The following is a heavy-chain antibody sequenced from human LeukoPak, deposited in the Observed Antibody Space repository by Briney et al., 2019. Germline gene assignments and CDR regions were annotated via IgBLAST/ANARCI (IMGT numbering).Heavy chain of an antibody. J-gene: IGHJ5*02. Sequence: SETLSLTCTVSGGSISSGGYYWRWIRQHPGKGLEWIGYIYYSGSTYYNPSLKSRVTISVDTSKNQFSLKLSSETAADTAVYYCARDRAGRLGERNFNWFDPWGQGTLVTVSS. CDR3: ARDRAGRLGERNFNWFDP. CDR1: GGSISSGGYY. D-gene: IGHD3-16*01. CDR2: IYYSGST. V-gene: IGHV4-31*03.